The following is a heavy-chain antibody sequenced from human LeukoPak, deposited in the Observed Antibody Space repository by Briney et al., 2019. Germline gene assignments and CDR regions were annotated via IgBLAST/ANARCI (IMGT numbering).Heavy chain of an antibody. CDR2: INHSGST. CDR1: GGSFSGYY. CDR3: ARYAIFGVVTPLFDP. J-gene: IGHJ5*02. D-gene: IGHD3-3*01. Sequence: SETLSLTCAVYGGSFSGYYWSWIRQPPGKGLEWIREINHSGSTNYNPSLKSRVTISVDTSKNQFSLKLSSVTAADTAVYYCARYAIFGVVTPLFDPWGQGSLVTVSS. V-gene: IGHV4-34*01.